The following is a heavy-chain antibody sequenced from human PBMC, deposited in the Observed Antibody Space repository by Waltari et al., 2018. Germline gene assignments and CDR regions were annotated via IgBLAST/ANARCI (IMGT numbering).Heavy chain of an antibody. V-gene: IGHV4-38-2*01. CDR1: GYSISSGYY. CDR2: IYHSGST. Sequence: QVQLQESGPGLVKPSETLSLTCAVSGYSISSGYYWGWIRQPPGKGLEWIGSIYHSGSTYYNPALKSRGTISVDTSKNQFSVKLSYVTAADTAVYYCARGGGSDYGEIFDYWGQGTLVTVSS. CDR3: ARGGGSDYGEIFDY. D-gene: IGHD4-17*01. J-gene: IGHJ4*02.